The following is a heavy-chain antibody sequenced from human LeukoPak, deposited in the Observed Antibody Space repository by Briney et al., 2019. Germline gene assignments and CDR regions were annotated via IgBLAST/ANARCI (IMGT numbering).Heavy chain of an antibody. CDR2: IYFSGGT. CDR3: ARAATHSGYDYYFDY. V-gene: IGHV4-39*07. J-gene: IGHJ4*02. CDR1: GDSISSSNCY. Sequence: SETLSLTCTVSGDSISSSNCYWGWIRQPPGKGLEWIGSIYFSGGTYYNASLKSRVTISVDTSKNQFSLKLSSVTAADTAVYYCARAATHSGYDYYFDYWGQGTLVTVSS. D-gene: IGHD5-12*01.